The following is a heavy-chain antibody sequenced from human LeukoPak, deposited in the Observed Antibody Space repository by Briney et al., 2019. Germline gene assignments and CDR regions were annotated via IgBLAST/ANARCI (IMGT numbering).Heavy chain of an antibody. D-gene: IGHD3-3*01. J-gene: IGHJ4*02. CDR2: ISYDGSNK. Sequence: GGSLRLSCAASGFTFSSYGMHWVRQAPGKGLEWVAVISYDGSNKYYADSVKGRFTISRDNSKNTLYLQMNSLRAEDTAVYYCAKDLHLFGVVIIIDYWGQGTLVTVSS. V-gene: IGHV3-30*18. CDR1: GFTFSSYG. CDR3: AKDLHLFGVVIIIDY.